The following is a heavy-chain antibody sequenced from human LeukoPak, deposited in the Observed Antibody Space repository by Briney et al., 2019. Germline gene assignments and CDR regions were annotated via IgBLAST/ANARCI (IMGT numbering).Heavy chain of an antibody. CDR2: IYTSGST. V-gene: IGHV4-61*02. D-gene: IGHD1-7*01. CDR1: GGSISSGSYY. J-gene: IGHJ4*02. Sequence: SETLSLTCTVSGGSISSGSYYWSWIRQPAGKGLEWIGRIYTSGSTNYNPSLKSRVTISVDTSKNQFSLKLSSVTAADTAVYYCASENITGTTDYWGQGTLVTVSS. CDR3: ASENITGTTDY.